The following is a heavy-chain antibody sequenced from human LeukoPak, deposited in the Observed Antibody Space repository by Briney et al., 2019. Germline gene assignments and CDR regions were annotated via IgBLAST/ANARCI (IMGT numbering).Heavy chain of an antibody. J-gene: IGHJ4*02. V-gene: IGHV3-15*01. CDR1: GFTFSNAW. CDR2: IKSKADGGTT. CDR3: TTAPAGGLDFDY. Sequence: GSLRLSCAASGFTFSNAWMSWVRQAPGKGLEWVGRIKSKADGGTTEYAAPLKGRFIISRDDSKNTLYLQMKSLKTEDTAVYYCTTAPAGGLDFDYWGQGTLVTVSS. D-gene: IGHD3-16*01.